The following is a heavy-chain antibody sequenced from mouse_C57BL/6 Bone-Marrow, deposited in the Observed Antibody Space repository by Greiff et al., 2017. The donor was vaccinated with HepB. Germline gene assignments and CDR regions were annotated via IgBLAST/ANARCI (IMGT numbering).Heavy chain of an antibody. CDR3: ARFYDGYSLDY. CDR2: INPGSGGT. Sequence: VQLQQSGAELVRPGTSVKVSCKASGYAFTNYLIEWVKQRPGQGLEWIGVINPGSGGTNYNEKFKGKATLTADKSSSTAYMQLSSLTSEDSAVYFCARFYDGYSLDYWGQGTTLTVSS. D-gene: IGHD2-3*01. V-gene: IGHV1-54*01. J-gene: IGHJ2*01. CDR1: GYAFTNYL.